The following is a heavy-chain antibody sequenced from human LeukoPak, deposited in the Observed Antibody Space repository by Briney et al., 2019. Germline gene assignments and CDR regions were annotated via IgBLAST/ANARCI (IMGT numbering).Heavy chain of an antibody. D-gene: IGHD3-16*01. V-gene: IGHV1-2*02. CDR1: GYTFTGYY. J-gene: IGHJ4*02. CDR3: ARDPPGLTLGSPGDY. CDR2: INPNSGGT. Sequence: ASVKVSCKASGYTFTGYYMHWVRQAPGQGREWMGWINPNSGGTNYAQKFQGRVTMTRDTSISTAYMELSRLRSDDTAVYYCARDPPGLTLGSPGDYWGQGTLVIVSS.